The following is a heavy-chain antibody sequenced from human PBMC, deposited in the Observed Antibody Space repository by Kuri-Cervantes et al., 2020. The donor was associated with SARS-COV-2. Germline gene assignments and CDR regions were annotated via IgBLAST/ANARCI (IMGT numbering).Heavy chain of an antibody. CDR1: GFTFSTYN. D-gene: IGHD5-18*01. Sequence: SCAASGFTFSTYNMNWVRQAPGKGLEWVSYISSSSSTIYYAESVRGRLTISRYNVKNSLYLQMNSLRAEDTAVYYCARDPDITMPPDAFDIWGHGTMVTVSS. CDR2: ISSSSSTI. V-gene: IGHV3-48*01. J-gene: IGHJ3*02. CDR3: ARDPDITMPPDAFDI.